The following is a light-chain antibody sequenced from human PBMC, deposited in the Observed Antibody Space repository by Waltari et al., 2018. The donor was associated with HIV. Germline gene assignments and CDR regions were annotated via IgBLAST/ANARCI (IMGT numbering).Light chain of an antibody. CDR3: AAWDDSLSGSWV. V-gene: IGLV1-44*01. J-gene: IGLJ3*02. CDR1: SSNIGSNT. CDR2: SNN. Sequence: QSVLTQPPSASGTPGQRVTISCSGSSSNIGSNTVNWYQQLPGTAPSLLIYSNNQRPSGVPDRVSGSKSGTSASLAISGLRSEDEADYYCAAWDDSLSGSWVFGGGTQVTVL.